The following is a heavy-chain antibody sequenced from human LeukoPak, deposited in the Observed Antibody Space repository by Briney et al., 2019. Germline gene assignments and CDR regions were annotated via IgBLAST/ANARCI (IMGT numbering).Heavy chain of an antibody. J-gene: IGHJ5*02. CDR1: GFTFSTYP. CDR2: ISYDGSEK. Sequence: PGGSLRLSCAASGFTFSTYPMHWVRQAPGKGLEWVAVISYDGSEKYYAGSVKGRFTISRDNSKNTLYLEMSSLRSEDTAVYYCASLYKGIAVADTTPYNWFDPWGQGTLVTVSS. V-gene: IGHV3-30-3*01. CDR3: ASLYKGIAVADTTPYNWFDP. D-gene: IGHD6-19*01.